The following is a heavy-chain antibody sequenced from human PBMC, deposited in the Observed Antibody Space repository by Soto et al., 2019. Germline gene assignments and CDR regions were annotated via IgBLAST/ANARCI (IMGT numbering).Heavy chain of an antibody. Sequence: QITWKESGPTLVKPTQTLTLTCTFSGFSLSTSGVGVGWIRQPPGKALQWLALIYWDDDKRYSPSLKSRLTITKDTSKNQVVLTMTNMDPVDTATYYCAHRRVTRIDYYYYMDVWGKGTTVTVSS. J-gene: IGHJ6*03. CDR2: IYWDDDK. CDR3: AHRRVTRIDYYYYMDV. CDR1: GFSLSTSGVG. V-gene: IGHV2-5*02.